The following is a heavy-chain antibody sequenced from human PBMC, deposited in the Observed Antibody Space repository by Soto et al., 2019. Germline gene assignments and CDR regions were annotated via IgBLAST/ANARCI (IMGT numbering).Heavy chain of an antibody. CDR3: ATVKLGIVVVVAPNDAFDI. V-gene: IGHV1-24*01. D-gene: IGHD2-15*01. Sequence: ASVKVSCKVSGYTLTELSMHWVRQAPGKGLEWMGGFDPEDGETIYAQKFQGRVTMTEDTSTDTAYMELSSLRSEDTAVYYCATVKLGIVVVVAPNDAFDIWGQGTMVTVSS. CDR2: FDPEDGET. CDR1: GYTLTELS. J-gene: IGHJ3*02.